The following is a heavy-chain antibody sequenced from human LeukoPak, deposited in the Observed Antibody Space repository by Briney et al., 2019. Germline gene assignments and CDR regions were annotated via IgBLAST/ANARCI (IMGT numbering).Heavy chain of an antibody. D-gene: IGHD6-19*01. CDR1: GGSISSYY. J-gene: IGHJ4*02. V-gene: IGHV4-59*01. Sequence: SKTLSLTCTVSGGSISSYYWSWIRQPPGKGLEWIGYIYYSGSTNYNPSPKSRVTISVDTSKNQFSLKLSSVTAADTAVYYCARGNFIAVAGYDYWGQGTLVTVSS. CDR3: ARGNFIAVAGYDY. CDR2: IYYSGST.